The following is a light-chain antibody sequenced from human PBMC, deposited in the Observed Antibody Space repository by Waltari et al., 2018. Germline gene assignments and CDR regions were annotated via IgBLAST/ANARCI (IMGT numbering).Light chain of an antibody. J-gene: IGKJ1*01. Sequence: DIVMTQSPLSVPVSPGDPASIPCTPSQSLLHSNGYNYLDWDLQKPGPSPPLLFYLGSNRASGVPDSFSGSGSGTDFTLKISRVEAEDVGVYYCMQALQTPRTFGQGTKVEIK. CDR1: QSLLHSNGYNY. CDR2: LGS. V-gene: IGKV2-28*01. CDR3: MQALQTPRT.